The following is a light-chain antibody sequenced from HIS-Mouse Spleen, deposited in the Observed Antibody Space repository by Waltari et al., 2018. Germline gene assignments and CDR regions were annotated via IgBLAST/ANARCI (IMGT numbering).Light chain of an antibody. CDR2: DVS. CDR3: SSYTSSSTWV. J-gene: IGLJ3*02. CDR1: SSDVGGLNY. Sequence: QSALTQPASVSGSPGQPITISCTGTSSDVGGLNYFPWYQQPPGKAPKLMFYDVSNRPSGVSNRFSGSKSGNTASLTISGLQAEDEADYYCSSYTSSSTWVFGGGTKLTVL. V-gene: IGLV2-14*01.